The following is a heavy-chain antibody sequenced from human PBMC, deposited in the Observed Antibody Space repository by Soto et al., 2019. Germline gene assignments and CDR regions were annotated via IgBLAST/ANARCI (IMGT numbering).Heavy chain of an antibody. Sequence: GGSLRLSCAASGFTFSNAWMNWVRQAPGKGLEWVGRIKSKTDGGTTDYAAPVKGRFTISRDDSKNTLYLQMNSLKTEDTAVYYCTTPLDYGDYYYYGMDVWGQGTTVTVSS. J-gene: IGHJ6*02. CDR2: IKSKTDGGTT. D-gene: IGHD4-17*01. CDR1: GFTFSNAW. V-gene: IGHV3-15*07. CDR3: TTPLDYGDYYYYGMDV.